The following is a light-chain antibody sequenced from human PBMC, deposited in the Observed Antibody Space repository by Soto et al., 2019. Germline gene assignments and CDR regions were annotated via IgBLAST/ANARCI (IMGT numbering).Light chain of an antibody. Sequence: SYVLTQPPSVSVAPGQTARITCGGNNIGSKSVHWYQQKPGQAPVLVVYDDSGRPSGIPERFSGSNSGNTATLTISRVEAGDEAEYYCQVWAGSSDLVVFGGGTKLTVL. V-gene: IGLV3-21*02. CDR1: NIGSKS. CDR2: DDS. J-gene: IGLJ2*01. CDR3: QVWAGSSDLVV.